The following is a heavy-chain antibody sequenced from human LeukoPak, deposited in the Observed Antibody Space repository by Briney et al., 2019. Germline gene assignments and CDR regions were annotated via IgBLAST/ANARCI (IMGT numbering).Heavy chain of an antibody. D-gene: IGHD1-1*01. V-gene: IGHV3-23*01. CDR2: ISGNGGMT. CDR1: AFSFSTCA. J-gene: IGHJ3*02. CDR3: ADDSDVEPRNGFDI. Sequence: GGSLRLSCAASAFSFSTCAMHWVRQPPGQGLEWVSTISGNGGMTFYSHSVKGRFSISRDNSKSILYLQMSSLRGEDTAVYYCADDSDVEPRNGFDIWGQGTMATVSS.